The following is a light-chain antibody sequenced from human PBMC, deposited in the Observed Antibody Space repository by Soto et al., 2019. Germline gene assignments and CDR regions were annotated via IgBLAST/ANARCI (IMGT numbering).Light chain of an antibody. CDR3: CSYAGSSTAV. V-gene: IGLV2-23*01. J-gene: IGLJ7*01. CDR1: SSDVGSYNL. Sequence: QSALTQPASVSGSPGQSITISCSGTSSDVGSYNLVSWYQQHLGKAPKLMIYEGSKRPSGVSNRFSGSKSGNTASLTISGLQAEDEADYYCCSYAGSSTAVFGGGTQLTVL. CDR2: EGS.